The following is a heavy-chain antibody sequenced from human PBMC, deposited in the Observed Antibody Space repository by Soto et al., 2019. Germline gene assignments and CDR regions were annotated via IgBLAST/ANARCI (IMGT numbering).Heavy chain of an antibody. CDR2: ISSSGTTI. CDR3: ARDEYISSSRWFDP. CDR1: GFTFSSYE. D-gene: IGHD6-6*01. V-gene: IGHV3-48*03. Sequence: GGSLRLSCAASGFTFSSYEMNWVRQAPGKGLEWVSYISSSGTTIYYADSVKGRFTISRDNAKNSLYLQMNILRAEDTAVYYYARDEYISSSRWFDPWGQGTLVTVSS. J-gene: IGHJ5*02.